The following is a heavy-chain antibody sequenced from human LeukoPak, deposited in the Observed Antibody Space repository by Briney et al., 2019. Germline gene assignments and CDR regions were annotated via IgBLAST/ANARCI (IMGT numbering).Heavy chain of an antibody. CDR2: IYYSGST. J-gene: IGHJ3*02. CDR3: ARLRRDMVRGVIIRSPYDAFDI. V-gene: IGHV4-39*01. CDR1: GGSISSSSYY. D-gene: IGHD3-10*01. Sequence: PSETLSLTCTVSGGSISSSSYYWGWIRQPPGKGLEWIGSIYYSGSTYYNPSLKSRVTISVDTSKNQFSLKLSSVTAADTAVYYCARLRRDMVRGVIIRSPYDAFDIWGQGTMVTVSS.